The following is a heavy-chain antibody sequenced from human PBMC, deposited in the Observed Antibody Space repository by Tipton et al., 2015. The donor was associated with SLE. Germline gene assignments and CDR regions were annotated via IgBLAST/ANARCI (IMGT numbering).Heavy chain of an antibody. CDR3: ARGPYCSGGICYSDYYYGLDV. J-gene: IGHJ6*02. Sequence: TLSLTCSIHGGSFSGYYWSWIRQPPGKGLEWIGEVNDNEDTNYNPSLKSRVTISVDTPRNYFSLRLTSVTAADTAVYYCARGPYCSGGICYSDYYYGLDVWGQGTAVTVSS. CDR2: VNDNEDT. V-gene: IGHV4-34*01. CDR1: GGSFSGYY. D-gene: IGHD2-15*01.